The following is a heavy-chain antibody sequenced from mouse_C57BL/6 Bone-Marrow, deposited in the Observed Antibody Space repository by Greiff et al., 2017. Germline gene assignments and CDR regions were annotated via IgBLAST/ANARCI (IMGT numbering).Heavy chain of an antibody. CDR2: ISSGGDYI. CDR1: GFTFSSYA. V-gene: IGHV5-9-1*02. J-gene: IGHJ3*01. CDR3: TSFDGNYGGPFAY. D-gene: IGHD2-1*01. Sequence: EVHLVESGAGLVKPGGSLKLSCAASGFTFSSYAMSWVRPTPEKRLEWVAYISSGGDYIYYADTVKGRFTISRDNARTTLYLQMSSLKSEDTAMYYCTSFDGNYGGPFAYWGQGTLVTVSA.